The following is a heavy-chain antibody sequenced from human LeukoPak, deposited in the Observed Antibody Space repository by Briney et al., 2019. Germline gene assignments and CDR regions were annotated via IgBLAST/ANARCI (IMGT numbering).Heavy chain of an antibody. CDR2: ISSTSRYI. J-gene: IGHJ6*02. D-gene: IGHD1-1*01. CDR1: GFTFSSYS. Sequence: PGGSLRLSCAASGFTFSSYSMIWVRQAPGKGLEWVSSISSTSRYIYYADSMKGRFTISRDNAKNSLFLQMNSLRAEDTAVYYCARDRTGLDVWGPGTTVTVSS. CDR3: ARDRTGLDV. V-gene: IGHV3-21*01.